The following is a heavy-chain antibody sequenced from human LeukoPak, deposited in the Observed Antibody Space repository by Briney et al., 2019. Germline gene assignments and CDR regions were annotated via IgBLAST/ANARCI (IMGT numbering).Heavy chain of an antibody. CDR2: INHSGST. CDR3: ARRNSRFTMVRGVPNWFDP. J-gene: IGHJ5*02. V-gene: IGHV4-34*01. D-gene: IGHD3-10*01. CDR1: GVSFSGYY. Sequence: SETLSLTCAVYGVSFSGYYWSWIRQPPGKGLEWIGEINHSGSTNYNPSLKSRVTISVDTSKNQFSLKLSSVTAADTAVYYCARRNSRFTMVRGVPNWFDPWGQGTLVAVSS.